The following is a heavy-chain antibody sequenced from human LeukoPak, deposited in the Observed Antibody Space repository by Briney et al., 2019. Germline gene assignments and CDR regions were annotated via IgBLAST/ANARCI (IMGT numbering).Heavy chain of an antibody. Sequence: EGSLRLSCAASGFTFSSYWISWVRQAPGKGLEWVANIKQDGSEKYYVDSVKGRFAISRDNAKNSLYLQMNSLRAEDTAVYYCTSMVWNDPGFDYWGQGTLVTVSS. CDR2: IKQDGSEK. D-gene: IGHD1-1*01. V-gene: IGHV3-7*05. CDR3: TSMVWNDPGFDY. J-gene: IGHJ4*02. CDR1: GFTFSSYW.